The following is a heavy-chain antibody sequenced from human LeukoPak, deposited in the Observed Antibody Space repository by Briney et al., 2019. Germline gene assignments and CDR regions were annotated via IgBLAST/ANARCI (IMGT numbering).Heavy chain of an antibody. J-gene: IGHJ4*02. D-gene: IGHD3-22*01. CDR3: ARVWDSSGYYGYYFDY. V-gene: IGHV1-69*04. CDR1: GGTFSSYA. CDR2: IIPILGIA. Sequence: GASVKVSCKASGGTFSSYAISWVRQAPGQGLEWMGRIIPILGIANYAQKFQGRVTITADKSTSTAYMELSSLRSEDTAVYYCARVWDSSGYYGYYFDYWGQGTLVTVSS.